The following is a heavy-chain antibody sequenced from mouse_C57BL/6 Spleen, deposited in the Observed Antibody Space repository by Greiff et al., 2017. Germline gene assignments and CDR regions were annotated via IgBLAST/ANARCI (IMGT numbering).Heavy chain of an antibody. CDR3: AREGIYYGYDRYFDV. V-gene: IGHV1-80*01. D-gene: IGHD2-2*01. Sequence: QVQLQQSGAELVKPGASVKISCKASGYAFSSYWMNWVKQRPGKGLEWIGQIYPGDGDTNYNGKFKGKATLTADKSSSTAYMQLSSLTSEDSAVXFCAREGIYYGYDRYFDVWGTGTTVTVSS. CDR1: GYAFSSYW. J-gene: IGHJ1*03. CDR2: IYPGDGDT.